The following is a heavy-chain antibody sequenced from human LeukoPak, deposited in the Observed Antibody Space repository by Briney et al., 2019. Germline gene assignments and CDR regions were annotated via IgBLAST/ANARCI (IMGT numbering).Heavy chain of an antibody. J-gene: IGHJ3*02. CDR1: GFTFSSYW. V-gene: IGHV3-7*01. CDR2: IKQDESEK. CDR3: ARDLMNQWVIVVPDAFDI. D-gene: IGHD2-2*01. Sequence: GGSLRLSCAASGFTFSSYWMSWVRQAPGKGLEWVANIKQDESEKYYVDSVKGRFTISRDNAKNSLYLQMNSLRAEDTAVYYCARDLMNQWVIVVPDAFDIWGQGTMVTVSS.